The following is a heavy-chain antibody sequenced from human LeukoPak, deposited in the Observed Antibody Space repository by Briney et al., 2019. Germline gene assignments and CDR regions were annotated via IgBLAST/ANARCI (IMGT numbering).Heavy chain of an antibody. CDR3: ARSETRVYYFDY. Sequence: PGGSLRLSCAASGFTFNNYAMSWVRQAPGKGLDWVSAIVSGGGRTYYADSVKGRFTISRDNSKNTLYLQMNSLRAEDTAVYYCARSETRVYYFDYWGQGTLVTVSS. J-gene: IGHJ4*02. D-gene: IGHD6-6*01. CDR1: GFTFNNYA. CDR2: IVSGGGRT. V-gene: IGHV3-23*01.